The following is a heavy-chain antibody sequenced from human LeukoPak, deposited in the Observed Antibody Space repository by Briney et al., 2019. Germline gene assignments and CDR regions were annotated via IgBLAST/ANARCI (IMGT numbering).Heavy chain of an antibody. CDR1: GYTFTGYY. V-gene: IGHV1-2*02. CDR2: INPNSGGT. D-gene: IGHD2-8*02. J-gene: IGHJ4*02. Sequence: ASVTVSCKASGYTFTGYYMHWVRQAPGQGLEWMGWINPNSGGTNYARDFQGRVTMTRDTSISTAYMELSGLRSDDTAVYFCAREPVATGGPLDYWGQGTLVTVSS. CDR3: AREPVATGGPLDY.